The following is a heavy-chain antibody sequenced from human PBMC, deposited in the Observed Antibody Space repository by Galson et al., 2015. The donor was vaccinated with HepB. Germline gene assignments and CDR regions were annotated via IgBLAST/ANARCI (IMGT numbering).Heavy chain of an antibody. CDR1: GYTFTTYD. CDR2: VNPNSGNT. Sequence: VKVSCKASGYTFTTYDINWVRQSPGQGLEWMGLVNPNSGNTKYSEKFQGRVTMTRSTPISTAFMELSSLRPDDTAIYYCATRGRGWAFDNWGQGTLVTVSS. J-gene: IGHJ4*02. V-gene: IGHV1-8*01. CDR3: ATRGRGWAFDN. D-gene: IGHD6-19*01.